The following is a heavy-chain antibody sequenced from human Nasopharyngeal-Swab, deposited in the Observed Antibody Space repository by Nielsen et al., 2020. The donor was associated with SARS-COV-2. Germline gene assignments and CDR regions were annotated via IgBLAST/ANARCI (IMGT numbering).Heavy chain of an antibody. Sequence: WICQPPGKGLEWVSYISSSSSTIYYADSVKGRFTISRDNAKNSLYLQMNSLRDEDTAVYYCARRDTAMVLTDYWGQGTLVTVSS. J-gene: IGHJ4*02. CDR3: ARRDTAMVLTDY. V-gene: IGHV3-48*02. D-gene: IGHD5-18*01. CDR2: ISSSSSTI.